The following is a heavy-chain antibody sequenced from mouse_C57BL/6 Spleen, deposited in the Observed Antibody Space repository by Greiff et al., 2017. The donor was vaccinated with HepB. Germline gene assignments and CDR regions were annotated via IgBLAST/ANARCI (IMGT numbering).Heavy chain of an antibody. CDR2: IRSKSNNYAT. CDR1: GFSFNTYA. CDR3: VRGDWELDY. D-gene: IGHD4-1*01. V-gene: IGHV10-1*01. J-gene: IGHJ2*01. Sequence: EVKVVESGGGLVQPKGSLKLSCAASGFSFNTYAMNWVRQAPGKGLEWVARIRSKSNNYATYYADSVKDRFTISRDDSESMLYLQMNNLKTEDTAMYYCVRGDWELDYWGQGTTLTVSS.